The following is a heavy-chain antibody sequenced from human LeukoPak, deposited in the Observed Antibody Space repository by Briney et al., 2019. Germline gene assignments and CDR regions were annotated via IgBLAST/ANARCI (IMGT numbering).Heavy chain of an antibody. CDR1: GFTLSDRY. Sequence: PGGSLRLSCAASGFTLSDRYMDWVRQAPGRGLEWVGRTRDRTQSHSTEYAASVKGRFSISTDDSNNSLFLQMNSLRAEDTAVYYCAREDGYSSSWYSDYWGQGTLVTVSS. CDR2: TRDRTQSHST. D-gene: IGHD6-13*01. J-gene: IGHJ4*02. V-gene: IGHV3-72*01. CDR3: AREDGYSSSWYSDY.